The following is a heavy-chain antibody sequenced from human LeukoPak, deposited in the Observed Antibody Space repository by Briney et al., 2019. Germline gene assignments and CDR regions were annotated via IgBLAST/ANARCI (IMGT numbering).Heavy chain of an antibody. V-gene: IGHV4-38-2*02. J-gene: IGHJ6*03. CDR3: ARQGVRAYYYMDV. CDR1: GYSISSAYY. Sequence: PSETPSLTCSVSGYSISSAYYWGWIRQPPGKGLEWIGSIYYSGSTYYNPSLKSRVTISVDTSKNQFSLKLSSVTAADTAVYYCARQGVRAYYYMDVWGKGTTVTISS. CDR2: IYYSGST. D-gene: IGHD3-10*01.